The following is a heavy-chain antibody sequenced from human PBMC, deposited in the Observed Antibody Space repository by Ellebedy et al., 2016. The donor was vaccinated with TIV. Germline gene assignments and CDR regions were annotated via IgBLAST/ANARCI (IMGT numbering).Heavy chain of an antibody. J-gene: IGHJ5*01. CDR2: IYYSGDT. CDR1: GGSLSRSSYY. CDR3: ARNPPTYNWVDS. V-gene: IGHV4-39*01. Sequence: PGGSLRLSCTVSGGSLSRSSYYWGWFRQPPGKGLEWIGNIYYSGDTDYNPSLKSRVTMSVDTSKNHFSLNLRSMTAADTAVYYCARNPPTYNWVDSWGQGTLVTVSS.